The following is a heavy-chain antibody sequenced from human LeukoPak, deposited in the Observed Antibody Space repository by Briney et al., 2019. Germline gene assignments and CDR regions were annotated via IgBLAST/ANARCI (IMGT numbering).Heavy chain of an antibody. J-gene: IGHJ5*02. CDR3: AREAGAPFNWFDP. Sequence: PSETLSLTCTVSGGSISSGSYYWSWIRQPAGKGLEWIGRIYTSGNTKYNPSLKSRVTISVDTSKNQFSLKLSSVTAADTAVYYCAREAGAPFNWFDPWGQGTRVTVSS. D-gene: IGHD1-26*01. V-gene: IGHV4-61*02. CDR2: IYTSGNT. CDR1: GGSISSGSYY.